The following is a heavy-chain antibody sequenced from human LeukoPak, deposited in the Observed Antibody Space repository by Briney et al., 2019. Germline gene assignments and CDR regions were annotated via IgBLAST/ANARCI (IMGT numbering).Heavy chain of an antibody. Sequence: GGSLRLSCAASGFTFSSYAMSWVRQAPGKGLEWVSAISGSGGSTYYADSVKGRFSISRDNSKNTLYLQMNSLRAEDTAVYYCAKAGWYGSGHRWFDPWVQGTLASVSS. J-gene: IGHJ5*02. D-gene: IGHD3-10*01. CDR2: ISGSGGST. V-gene: IGHV3-23*01. CDR1: GFTFSSYA. CDR3: AKAGWYGSGHRWFDP.